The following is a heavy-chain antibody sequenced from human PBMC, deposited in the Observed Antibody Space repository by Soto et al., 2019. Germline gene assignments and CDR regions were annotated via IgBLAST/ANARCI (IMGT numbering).Heavy chain of an antibody. D-gene: IGHD6-6*01. J-gene: IGHJ4*02. CDR2: ISYDGSNK. CDR1: GFPFSSYG. Sequence: QVQLVESGGGVVQPGRSLRLSCAASGFPFSSYGMNWVRQAPGKGLEWVAVISYDGSNKYYADSVKGRFTISRDNSKNTLYLQMHSLRAEDPAVYYCAKSYISSRTPFDYWGQGTLVTVSS. V-gene: IGHV3-30*18. CDR3: AKSYISSRTPFDY.